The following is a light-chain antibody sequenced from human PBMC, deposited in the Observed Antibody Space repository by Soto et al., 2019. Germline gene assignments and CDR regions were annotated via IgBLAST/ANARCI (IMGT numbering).Light chain of an antibody. V-gene: IGKV3-11*01. Sequence: EIVLTQSPATLSLSPGERATLSCRASQSVSSYLAWYQQKPDQAPRLLIYDASSRATGIPARFSGSGSGTELTLTISSLEPEDFAVYYCQQRSNWPVTFGQGTKVDIK. J-gene: IGKJ1*01. CDR3: QQRSNWPVT. CDR2: DAS. CDR1: QSVSSY.